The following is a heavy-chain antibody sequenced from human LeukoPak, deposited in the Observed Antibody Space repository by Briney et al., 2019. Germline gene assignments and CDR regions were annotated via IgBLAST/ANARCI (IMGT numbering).Heavy chain of an antibody. Sequence: GGSLRLSCAASGFTFSSYSMNWVRQAPGKGLEWVSYISSSSSTIYYADSVKGRFTISRDNAKNSLYLQMNSLRAEDTAVYYCARENFYSGSFSFDPWGQGTLVTVSS. CDR1: GFTFSSYS. D-gene: IGHD6-6*01. J-gene: IGHJ5*02. V-gene: IGHV3-48*01. CDR2: ISSSSSTI. CDR3: ARENFYSGSFSFDP.